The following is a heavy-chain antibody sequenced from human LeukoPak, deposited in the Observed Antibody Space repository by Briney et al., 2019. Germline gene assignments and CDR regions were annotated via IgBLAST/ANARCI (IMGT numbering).Heavy chain of an antibody. D-gene: IGHD3-22*01. CDR2: IYTSGST. V-gene: IGHV4-61*02. J-gene: IGHJ3*02. Sequence: SQTLSLTCTVSGGSISSGSYYWSWIRQPAGKGLEWIGRIYTSGSTYYNPSLKSRVTISVDTSKNQFSLKLSSVTAADTAVYYCARAHDDSSGLRLGAFDIWGQGTMVTVSS. CDR1: GGSISSGSYY. CDR3: ARAHDDSSGLRLGAFDI.